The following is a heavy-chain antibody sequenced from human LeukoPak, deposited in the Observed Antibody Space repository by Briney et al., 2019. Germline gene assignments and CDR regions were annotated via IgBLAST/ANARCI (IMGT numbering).Heavy chain of an antibody. CDR2: ILPGNSDT. V-gene: IGHV5-51*01. J-gene: IGHJ5*02. CDR1: GYTFTSYW. Sequence: GESLKISRKGSGYTFTSYWIGWVRQMPGKGLEWMGIILPGNSDTRYSPSFKGQVTMSVDKSISIAYLQWSSLKASDTAIYYCARQYYETLTGPNWFDAWGQGTLVTVSS. D-gene: IGHD3-9*01. CDR3: ARQYYETLTGPNWFDA.